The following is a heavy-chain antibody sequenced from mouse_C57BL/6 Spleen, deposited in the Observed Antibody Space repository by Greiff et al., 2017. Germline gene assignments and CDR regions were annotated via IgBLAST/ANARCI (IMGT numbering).Heavy chain of an antibody. CDR2: ISYDGSN. J-gene: IGHJ2*01. D-gene: IGHD1-2*01. CDR1: GYSITSGYY. CDR3: AREGITTASFDY. Sequence: ESGPGLVKPSQSLSLTCSVTGYSITSGYYWNWIRQFPGNKLEWMGYISYDGSNNYNPSLKNRISITRDTSKNQFFLKLNSVTTEDTATYYCAREGITTASFDYWGQGTTLTVSS. V-gene: IGHV3-6*01.